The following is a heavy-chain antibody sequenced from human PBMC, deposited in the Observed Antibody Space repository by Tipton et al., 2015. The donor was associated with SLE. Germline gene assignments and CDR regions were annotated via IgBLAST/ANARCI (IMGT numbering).Heavy chain of an antibody. Sequence: SLRLSCAASGFAFSDYGMHRVRQAPGKGLEWVAVIWYDGSNKHYADSVRGRFSISRDDSNSTLYLQLSSLRAEDTSVHYCARGGFAARPGVYFDYWGQGTQVTVSS. V-gene: IGHV3-33*01. CDR2: IWYDGSNK. J-gene: IGHJ4*02. CDR3: ARGGFAARPGVYFDY. D-gene: IGHD6-6*01. CDR1: GFAFSDYG.